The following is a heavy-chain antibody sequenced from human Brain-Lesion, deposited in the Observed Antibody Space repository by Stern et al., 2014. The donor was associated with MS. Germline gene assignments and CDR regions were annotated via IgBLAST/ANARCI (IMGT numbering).Heavy chain of an antibody. CDR1: GDSISRSSHY. CDR2: IYYSGTT. CDR3: ARVNDFWSGYYFDYFDY. Sequence: QVQLQESGPGLVKPSETLSLICTVSGDSISRSSHYWGWIRQPPGRGLEWIGSIYYSGTTYYNPSLKSRATISVPTSQNQFSLNLSSVTAADTAVYYCARVNDFWSGYYFDYFDYWGQGILVTVSS. J-gene: IGHJ4*02. V-gene: IGHV4-39*01. D-gene: IGHD3-3*01.